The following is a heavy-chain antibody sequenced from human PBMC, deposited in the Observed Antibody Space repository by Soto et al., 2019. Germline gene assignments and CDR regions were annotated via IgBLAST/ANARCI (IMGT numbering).Heavy chain of an antibody. Sequence: SETLSLTCTVSGGSVSSGSHHWVWIRQPPGKALEWIGYIFFTGTTNYNPSLESRVTIAVDTSKNQFSLKLRSVTAADTAVYYCARDGHGMDVWGQGATVTVSS. V-gene: IGHV4-61*01. CDR3: ARDGHGMDV. CDR2: IFFTGTT. J-gene: IGHJ6*02. CDR1: GGSVSSGSHH.